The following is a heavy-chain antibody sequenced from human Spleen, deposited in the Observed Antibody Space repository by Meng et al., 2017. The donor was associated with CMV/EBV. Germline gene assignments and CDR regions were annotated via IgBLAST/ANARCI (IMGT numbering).Heavy chain of an antibody. D-gene: IGHD6-13*01. CDR2: INPNSVGT. CDR3: AREVRKAAAAGTGWFDP. CDR1: GYTFTGYY. J-gene: IGHJ5*02. V-gene: IGHV1-2*02. Sequence: ASVKVSCKASGYTFTGYYMHWVRQAPRQGLEWMGWINPNSVGTNYAQKFQGRVTMTRDTSISKANMELSRLRSDDTAVYHFAREVRKAAAAGTGWFDPWGQGTLVTSPQ.